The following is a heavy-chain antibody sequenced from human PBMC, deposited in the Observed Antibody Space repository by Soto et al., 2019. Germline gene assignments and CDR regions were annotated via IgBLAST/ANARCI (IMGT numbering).Heavy chain of an antibody. J-gene: IGHJ3*02. D-gene: IGHD6-13*01. Sequence: ASVKVSVKDSCYTFTSYGISYMRQAPGQGLEWMGWISAYNGNTNYAQKLQGRVTMTTDTSTSTAYMELRSLRSDDTAVYYCARVIAAAAKIFDIWGQGTMVTVSS. CDR1: CYTFTSYG. CDR3: ARVIAAAAKIFDI. V-gene: IGHV1-18*01. CDR2: ISAYNGNT.